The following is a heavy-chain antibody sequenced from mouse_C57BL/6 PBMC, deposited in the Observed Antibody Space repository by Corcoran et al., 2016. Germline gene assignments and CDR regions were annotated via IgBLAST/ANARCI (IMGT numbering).Heavy chain of an antibody. CDR1: GYTFTTYG. Sequence: QIQLVQSGPELKKPGETVKISCKASGYTFTTYGMSWVKQAPGKGLKWMGWINTYSGVPTYADDFKGRFAFSLETSASTAYLQINNLKNEDTATYFCAREGLLRPSRHRSTSSYWYFDVWGTGTTVTVSS. CDR2: INTYSGVP. J-gene: IGHJ1*03. D-gene: IGHD1-1*01. CDR3: AREGLLRPSRHRSTSSYWYFDV. V-gene: IGHV9-3*01.